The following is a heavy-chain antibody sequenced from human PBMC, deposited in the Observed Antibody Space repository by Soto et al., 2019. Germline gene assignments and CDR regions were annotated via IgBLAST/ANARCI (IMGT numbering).Heavy chain of an antibody. D-gene: IGHD2-2*02. Sequence: GGSLRLSCAAAGFTFRNYAMSWARQAPGKGLEWVSAIDRSGGTSYYADSVKGRFTISRDNAKNTLYLQMNSLRADDTAVYYCARGDCSAAGCYIHYYYGMDVWGQGTTVTVSS. V-gene: IGHV3-23*01. J-gene: IGHJ6*02. CDR1: GFTFRNYA. CDR2: IDRSGGTS. CDR3: ARGDCSAAGCYIHYYYGMDV.